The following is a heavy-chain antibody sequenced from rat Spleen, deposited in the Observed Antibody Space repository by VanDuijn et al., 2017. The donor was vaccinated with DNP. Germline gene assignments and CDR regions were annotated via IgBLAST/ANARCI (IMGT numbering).Heavy chain of an antibody. Sequence: EVKLVESGGGLVQPGRSLKLSCAASGFTFSDYNMAWVRQAPKKGLEWVATISYDGSSTYYGDSVKGRFTISRDNAKSTLYLQMNSLRSEDTATYYCARYYGYYYAMDAWGQGTSVTVSS. D-gene: IGHD1-6*01. CDR2: ISYDGSST. CDR1: GFTFSDYN. J-gene: IGHJ4*01. CDR3: ARYYGYYYAMDA. V-gene: IGHV5-22*01.